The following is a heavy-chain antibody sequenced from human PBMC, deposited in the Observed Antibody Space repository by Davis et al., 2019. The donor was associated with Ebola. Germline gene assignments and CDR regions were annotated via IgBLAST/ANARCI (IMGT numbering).Heavy chain of an antibody. CDR3: ARDSEDIVVVVAATLDY. CDR1: GFIFSSYW. V-gene: IGHV3-7*03. D-gene: IGHD2-15*01. CDR2: IKQDGSEK. Sequence: GESLKISCAASGFIFSSYWMSWVRQAPGKGLEWVANIKQDGSEKYYVDSVKGRFTISRDNAKNSLYLQMNSLRAEDTAVYYCARDSEDIVVVVAATLDYWGQGTLVTVSS. J-gene: IGHJ4*02.